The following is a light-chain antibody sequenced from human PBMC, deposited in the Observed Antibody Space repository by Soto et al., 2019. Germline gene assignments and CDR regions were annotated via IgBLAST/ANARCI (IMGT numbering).Light chain of an antibody. V-gene: IGKV3-20*01. CDR1: QSVSSNN. CDR2: GVS. J-gene: IGKJ1*01. Sequence: EIVLTQSPGTLSLSPGERATLSCRASQSVSSNNLAWYQQKPGQPPRLLIYGVSSRATDIPDRFSGSGSGTDFTLTISRLEPEDFAVYYCQQRQSWPRTFGQGTKVDIK. CDR3: QQRQSWPRT.